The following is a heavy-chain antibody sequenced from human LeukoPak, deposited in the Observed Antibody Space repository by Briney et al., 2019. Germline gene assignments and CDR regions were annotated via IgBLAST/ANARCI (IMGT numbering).Heavy chain of an antibody. CDR1: GYTFTGYY. J-gene: IGHJ2*01. V-gene: IGHV1-2*02. D-gene: IGHD6-13*01. Sequence: ASVKVFCKASGYTFTGYYMHWVRQAPGQGLEWMGWINPNSGGTNYAQKFQGRVTMTRDTSISTAYMELSRLRSDDTAVYYCARDRAAADWYFDLWGRGTLVTVSS. CDR2: INPNSGGT. CDR3: ARDRAAADWYFDL.